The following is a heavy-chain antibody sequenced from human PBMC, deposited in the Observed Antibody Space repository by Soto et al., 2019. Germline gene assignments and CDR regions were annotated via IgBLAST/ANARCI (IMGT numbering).Heavy chain of an antibody. CDR1: GFMFKSYV. J-gene: IGHJ4*02. CDR2: TSYDGNNK. Sequence: QLQLVESEGGVVQPGTSLRLSCTASGFMFKSYVMHWVRQAPGKGLEWVALTSYDGNNKYYGDSVKGRFTVSRDNSKNTLHLQMDSLRPEDTALYYCARWGTTGGFDLWGQGTLVSVSS. V-gene: IGHV3-30*19. CDR3: ARWGTTGGFDL. D-gene: IGHD3-16*01.